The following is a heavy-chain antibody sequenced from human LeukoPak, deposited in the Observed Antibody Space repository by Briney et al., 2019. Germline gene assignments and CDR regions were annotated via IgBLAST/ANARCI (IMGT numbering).Heavy chain of an antibody. Sequence: SVKVSCKASGYTFTGYYMHWVRQAPGQGLEWMGRIIPILGIANYAQKFQGRVTITADKSTSTAYMELSSLRSEDTAVYYCARDAGSGWYSQDDYWGQGTLVTVSS. CDR1: GYTFTGYY. J-gene: IGHJ4*02. CDR3: ARDAGSGWYSQDDY. CDR2: IIPILGIA. V-gene: IGHV1-69*04. D-gene: IGHD6-19*01.